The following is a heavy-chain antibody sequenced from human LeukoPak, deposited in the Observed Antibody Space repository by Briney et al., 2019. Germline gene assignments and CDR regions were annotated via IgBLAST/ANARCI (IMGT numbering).Heavy chain of an antibody. CDR1: GYSISSGYY. CDR2: IYHSGNT. V-gene: IGHV4-38-2*02. J-gene: IGHJ4*02. D-gene: IGHD2-21*02. CDR3: ARDLYCGGDCYYYFDY. Sequence: SETLSLTCAVSGYSISSGYYWGWIRQPPGKGLEWIGNIYHSGNTYYNPSLKSRVTISVDTSKNQFSLKLSSVTAADTAVYYCARDLYCGGDCYYYFDYWGQGTLVTVSS.